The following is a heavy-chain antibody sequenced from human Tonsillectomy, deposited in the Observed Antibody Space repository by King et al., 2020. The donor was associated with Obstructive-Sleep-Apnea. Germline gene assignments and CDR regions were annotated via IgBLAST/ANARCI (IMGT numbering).Heavy chain of an antibody. J-gene: IGHJ6*02. CDR3: ARQGEYFDFNYYYYGMDV. D-gene: IGHD3-9*01. Sequence: AQLVQSGAEVKKPGESLKISCKGYGYSFTSNWIGWVRQMPGKGLEWMGIIYPGDSDTRYSPSFQGQVTISADKSISTDYLQWSSLKASDTAMYYCARQGEYFDFNYYYYGMDVWGQGTTVTVSS. CDR2: IYPGDSDT. CDR1: GYSFTSNW. V-gene: IGHV5-51*01.